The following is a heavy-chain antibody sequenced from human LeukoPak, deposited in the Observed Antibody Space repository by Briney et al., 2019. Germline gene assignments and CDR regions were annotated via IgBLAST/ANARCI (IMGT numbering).Heavy chain of an antibody. J-gene: IGHJ4*02. CDR3: ARDRLEAVTDDDYFDY. CDR2: IWYDGSNK. CDR1: GFTFSTYG. D-gene: IGHD2-21*02. Sequence: GGSLRLSCAASGFTFSTYGMHWVRQAPGKGLEWVALIWYDGSNKYYGDSVKGRFTISGDNSKNTVYLQMNSLRAEDTGVYYCARDRLEAVTDDDYFDYWGQGTLVTVSS. V-gene: IGHV3-33*08.